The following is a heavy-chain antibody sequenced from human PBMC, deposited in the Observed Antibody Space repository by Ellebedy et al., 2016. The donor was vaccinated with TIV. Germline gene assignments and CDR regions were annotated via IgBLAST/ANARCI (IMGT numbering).Heavy chain of an antibody. CDR3: ARSYGDPDY. J-gene: IGHJ4*02. D-gene: IGHD4-17*01. CDR1: GYTFTSYH. Sequence: AASVKVSCKASGYTFTSYHIHWVRQAPGQGLEWMGIINPSGGRTRSAAKCQGRITMTRDRSTTTVYMELSSLRSEDTAVYYCARSYGDPDYWGQGTLVTVSS. CDR2: INPSGGRT. V-gene: IGHV1-46*01.